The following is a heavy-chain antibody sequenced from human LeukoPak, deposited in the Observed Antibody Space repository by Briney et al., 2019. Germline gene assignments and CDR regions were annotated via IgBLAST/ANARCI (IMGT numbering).Heavy chain of an antibody. CDR2: IIPIFGTA. Sequence: ASVKVSCKASGYTFTSYAISWVRQAPGQGLEWMGGIIPIFGTANYAQKFQGRVTITADESTSTAYMELSSLRSEDAAVYYCARMVDYGENFDYWGQGTLVTVSS. J-gene: IGHJ4*02. V-gene: IGHV1-69*13. D-gene: IGHD4-17*01. CDR1: GYTFTSYA. CDR3: ARMVDYGENFDY.